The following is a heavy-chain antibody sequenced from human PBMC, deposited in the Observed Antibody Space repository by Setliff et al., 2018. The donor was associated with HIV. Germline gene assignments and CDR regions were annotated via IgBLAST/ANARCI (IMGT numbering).Heavy chain of an antibody. Sequence: ASVKVSCKASGFSFNAFYMHWVRQAPGQGLEYMGWINPNSGGTNYAQKFQGWVTMTSDSSISTAYMELSRLKSDDTAVYYCARVEGYCDGVSCYSDYYGMDVWGQGTTVTVS. V-gene: IGHV1-2*04. CDR3: ARVEGYCDGVSCYSDYYGMDV. D-gene: IGHD2-15*01. J-gene: IGHJ6*02. CDR1: GFSFNAFY. CDR2: INPNSGGT.